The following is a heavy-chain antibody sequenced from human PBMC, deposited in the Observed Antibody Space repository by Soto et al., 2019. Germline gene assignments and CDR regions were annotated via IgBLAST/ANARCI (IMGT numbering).Heavy chain of an antibody. Sequence: QLQLQESGPGLVKASETLSLTCTVSGGSISSSTYFWGWIRQPPGKGLEWIGSIDYSGTTYYNTFRRTRTTITEATSKNLFSLMLTSVPAADPAGYYCARHGASSGSYSEDFQLGGQGTLVTVSS. CDR3: ARHGASSGSYSEDFQL. V-gene: IGHV4-39*01. CDR1: GGSISSSTYF. D-gene: IGHD1-26*01. CDR2: IDYSGTT. J-gene: IGHJ1*01.